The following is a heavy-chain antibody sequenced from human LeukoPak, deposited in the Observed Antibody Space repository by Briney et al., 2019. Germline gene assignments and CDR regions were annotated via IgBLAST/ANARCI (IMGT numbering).Heavy chain of an antibody. D-gene: IGHD2-15*01. V-gene: IGHV1-69*04. CDR1: SGTFSSYA. J-gene: IGHJ3*02. CDR3: ARGTGSEAFDI. Sequence: SVKVSCRACSGTFSSYAISWLRQAPGQGLQWMGRIIPILGIANYAQKFQGRVTITTDKSTSTAYMELSSLRSEDTAVYYCARGTGSEAFDIWGPGTMVTVSS. CDR2: IIPILGIA.